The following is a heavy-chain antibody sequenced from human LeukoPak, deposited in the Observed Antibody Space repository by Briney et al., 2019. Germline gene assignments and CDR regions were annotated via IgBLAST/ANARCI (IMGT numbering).Heavy chain of an antibody. CDR1: GGSISTTGYY. V-gene: IGHV4-39*01. CDR2: IYYSGST. CDR3: VRQSMRESSAYYDFHS. D-gene: IGHD3-22*01. Sequence: SETLSLTCTVSGGSISTTGYYWAWIRQPPGKGLEWIASIYYSGSTYYNSSLKSRVTISVDTSRDQFSLKLSSVTAADTALYYCVRQSMRESSAYYDFHSWGQGTLVTVSS. J-gene: IGHJ4*02.